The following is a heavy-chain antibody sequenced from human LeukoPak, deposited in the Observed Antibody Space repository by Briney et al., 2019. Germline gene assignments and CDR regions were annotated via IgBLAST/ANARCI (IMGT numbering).Heavy chain of an antibody. D-gene: IGHD1-26*01. CDR1: GFTFSSYD. V-gene: IGHV3-13*01. CDR2: IGTAGDT. CDR3: ARARIVGATEYYFDY. J-gene: IGHJ4*02. Sequence: PGGSLRLSCAASGFTFSSYDMHWVRQATGKGLEWVSAIGTAGDTYYPGSVKGRFTISRENAKNSLYLQMNSLRAGDTAVYYCARARIVGATEYYFDYWGQGTLVTVSS.